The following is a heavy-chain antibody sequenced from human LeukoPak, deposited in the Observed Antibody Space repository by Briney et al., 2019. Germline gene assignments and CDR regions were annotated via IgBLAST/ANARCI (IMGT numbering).Heavy chain of an antibody. CDR1: GFTFSSYG. D-gene: IGHD2-2*01. CDR3: AKEGCRASCPYHY. V-gene: IGHV3-30*18. CDR2: ISYDGSNK. Sequence: GGSLRLSCAASGFTFSSYGVHWVRQAPGKGLEWVAVISYDGSNKYYADSVKGRFTISRDNSKNTLYLQMNSLRAEDTAVYYCAKEGCRASCPYHYWGQGTLVTVSS. J-gene: IGHJ4*02.